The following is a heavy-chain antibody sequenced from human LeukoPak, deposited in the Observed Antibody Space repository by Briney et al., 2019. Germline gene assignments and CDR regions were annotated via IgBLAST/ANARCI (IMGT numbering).Heavy chain of an antibody. J-gene: IGHJ4*02. Sequence: ASVKVSCKASGHTFTSYDINWVRQATGQGLEWMGWMNPNSGNTGYAQKFQGRVTMTRDTSIGTASMELSRLRSDDTDMYYCATVTVGTTNDYWGQGTLVTVSS. CDR2: MNPNSGNT. CDR1: GHTFTSYD. D-gene: IGHD1-26*01. V-gene: IGHV1-8*01. CDR3: ATVTVGTTNDY.